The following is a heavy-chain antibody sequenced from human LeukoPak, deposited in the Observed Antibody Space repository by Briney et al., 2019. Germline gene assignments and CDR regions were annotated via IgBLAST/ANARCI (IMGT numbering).Heavy chain of an antibody. CDR3: ARDRRGYFFDY. CDR2: ISYDGSNK. CDR1: GFTFSSYA. D-gene: IGHD3-9*01. J-gene: IGHJ4*02. V-gene: IGHV3-30-3*01. Sequence: TGRSLRLSCAASGFTFSSYAMHWVRQAPGKGLEWVAVISYDGSNKYYADSVKGRFTISRDISKNTLYLQMNSLRAEDTAVYYCARDRRGYFFDYWGQGTLVTVSS.